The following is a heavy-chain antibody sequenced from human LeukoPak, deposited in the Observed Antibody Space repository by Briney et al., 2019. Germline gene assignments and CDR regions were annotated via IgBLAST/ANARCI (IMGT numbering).Heavy chain of an antibody. CDR3: ARAPYQLLYGGLDY. CDR1: RVSPSGFY. D-gene: IGHD2-2*01. CDR2: INHIVST. Sequence: TLSLTRAVYRVSPSGFYSSWVRHPPRKGQEWIGEINHIVSTNYNPSLTRRVTISVDTSKNQFSLKLSSVTAADTAAYYCARAPYQLLYGGLDYWGQGTLVTVSS. J-gene: IGHJ4*02. V-gene: IGHV4-34*01.